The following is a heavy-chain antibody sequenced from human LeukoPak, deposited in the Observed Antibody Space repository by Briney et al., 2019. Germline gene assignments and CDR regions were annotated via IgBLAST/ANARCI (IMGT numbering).Heavy chain of an antibody. J-gene: IGHJ4*02. D-gene: IGHD4-17*01. V-gene: IGHV4-61*01. Sequence: NPSETLSLTCTVSGGSVSSGSYYWSWIRQPPGKGLEWIGYIYYSGSTNYNPSLKSRVTISVDTSKNQFSLKLSSVTAADTAVYYCARVATVTRHFDYWGQGTLVTVSS. CDR2: IYYSGST. CDR1: GGSVSSGSYY. CDR3: ARVATVTRHFDY.